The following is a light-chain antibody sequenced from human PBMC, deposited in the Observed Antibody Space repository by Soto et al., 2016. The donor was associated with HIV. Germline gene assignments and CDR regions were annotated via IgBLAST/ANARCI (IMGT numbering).Light chain of an antibody. V-gene: IGLV3-27*01. CDR1: VLAKKY. Sequence: SYELTQPSSVSVSPGQTVRITCSGDVLAKKYARWFQQKPGQAPMLVIYKDSERPSGIPERFSGSSSGTTVTLTISGAQVEGEADYYCYSAADNNWVFGGGTKLTVL. CDR2: KDS. CDR3: YSAADNNWV. J-gene: IGLJ3*02.